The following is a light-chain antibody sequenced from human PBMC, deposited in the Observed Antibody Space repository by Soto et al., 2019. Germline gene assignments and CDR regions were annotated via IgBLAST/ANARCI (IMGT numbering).Light chain of an antibody. CDR2: TNN. CDR1: SSNIGSNT. CDR3: AAWDDSLNSYV. V-gene: IGLV1-44*01. J-gene: IGLJ1*01. Sequence: QSVLTQPPSASGTPGQRVTISCSGSSSNIGSNTANWYQQLPGTAPKLLIYTNNQRPSGFPDRFSGSTSVTSASLAISGLQSDDEADYYCAAWDDSLNSYVFGTGTKLTVL.